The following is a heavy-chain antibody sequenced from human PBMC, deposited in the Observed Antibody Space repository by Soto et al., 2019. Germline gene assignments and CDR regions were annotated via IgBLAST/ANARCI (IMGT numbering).Heavy chain of an antibody. J-gene: IGHJ4*02. V-gene: IGHV3-30-3*01. CDR3: ARDERQWLVPGYFDY. CDR1: GFTFSSYA. CDR2: ISYDGSNK. D-gene: IGHD6-19*01. Sequence: GGSLRLSCAASGFTFSSYAMHWVRQAPGKGLEWVAVISYDGSNKYYADSVKGRFTISRDNSKNTLYLQMNSLRAEDTAVYYCARDERQWLVPGYFDYWGQGTLVTVSS.